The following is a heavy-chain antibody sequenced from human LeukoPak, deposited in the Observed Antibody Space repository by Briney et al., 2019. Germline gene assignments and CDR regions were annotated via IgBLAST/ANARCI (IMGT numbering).Heavy chain of an antibody. CDR3: ASWDVRGGYYTSGAFDI. CDR1: GFTVSSNY. Sequence: GGSLRPSCAASGFTVSSNYMSWVRQAPGKGLEWVSVIYSGGSTYYADSVKGRFTISRDNSKNTLYLQMNSLRAEDTAVYYCASWDVRGGYYTSGAFDIWGQGTMVTVSS. J-gene: IGHJ3*02. D-gene: IGHD3-3*01. V-gene: IGHV3-66*02. CDR2: IYSGGST.